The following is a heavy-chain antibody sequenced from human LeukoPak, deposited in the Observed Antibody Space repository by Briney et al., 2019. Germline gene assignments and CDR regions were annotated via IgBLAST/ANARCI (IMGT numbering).Heavy chain of an antibody. CDR3: AREGLAAAGLDY. CDR1: GFSFSSYS. D-gene: IGHD6-13*01. V-gene: IGHV3-21*01. CDR2: TSSSSGYK. J-gene: IGHJ4*02. Sequence: PGGSLRLSCEASGFSFSSYSMNWVRQAPGKGLEWVSSTSSSSGYKYYADSVKGRLTISRDNAKNSLYLQMNSLRAEDTAIYYCAREGLAAAGLDYWGQGTL.